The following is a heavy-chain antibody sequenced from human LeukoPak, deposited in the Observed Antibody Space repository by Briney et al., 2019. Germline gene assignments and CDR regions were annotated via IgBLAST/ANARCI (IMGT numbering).Heavy chain of an antibody. CDR2: ISSSSSYI. CDR3: ARELNGYGYYFFDY. CDR1: GFTFSSYW. Sequence: GGSLRLSCAASGFTFSSYWMSWVRQAPGKGLEWVSSISSSSSYIYYADSVKGRFTISRDNAKNSLYLQMNGLGAEDTAVYYCARELNGYGYYFFDYWGPGTLVTVSS. V-gene: IGHV3-21*01. J-gene: IGHJ4*02. D-gene: IGHD3-16*01.